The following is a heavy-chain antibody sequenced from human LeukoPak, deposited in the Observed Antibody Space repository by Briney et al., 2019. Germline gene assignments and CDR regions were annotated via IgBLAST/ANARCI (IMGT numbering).Heavy chain of an antibody. D-gene: IGHD5-12*01. CDR3: ELEATNRVY. CDR2: MNPNSGNT. CDR1: GYTFTSYD. J-gene: IGHJ4*02. V-gene: IGHV1-8*01. Sequence: ASVKVSCKASGYTFTSYDINWVRQATGQGLEWMGWMNPNSGNTGYAQKSQGRVTMTRNTSISTAYMELSSLRSEDTAVYYCELEATNRVYWGQGTLVTVSS.